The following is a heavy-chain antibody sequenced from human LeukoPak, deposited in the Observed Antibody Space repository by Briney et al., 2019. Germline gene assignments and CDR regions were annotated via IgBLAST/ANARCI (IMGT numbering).Heavy chain of an antibody. Sequence: PGVSLRLSCAASGFTFSSYAMSWVRQAPGKGLEWVSSISGGGGVTYYADSVKGRFTISRDNSKNTVYLQMNSLRAEDTAVYYCAKEPRVATIEIFDYWGQGTLVTLSS. J-gene: IGHJ4*02. D-gene: IGHD5-12*01. CDR3: AKEPRVATIEIFDY. CDR2: ISGGGGVT. CDR1: GFTFSSYA. V-gene: IGHV3-23*01.